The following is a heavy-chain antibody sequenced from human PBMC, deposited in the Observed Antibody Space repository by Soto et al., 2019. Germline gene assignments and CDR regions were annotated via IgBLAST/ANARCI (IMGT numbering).Heavy chain of an antibody. D-gene: IGHD2-2*01. J-gene: IGHJ4*02. CDR1: GGSVNSDSHN. CDR3: AREYANSPEAFDF. V-gene: IGHV4-61*01. Sequence: PSETLSLTCTVSGGSVNSDSHNLSWIRQPPGKGLEWIGYIYYTGSTNYNPSLKSRVTISLDTSRNQFSLKLSSVTAADTAVFYCAREYANSPEAFDFWGQGALVTVSS. CDR2: IYYTGST.